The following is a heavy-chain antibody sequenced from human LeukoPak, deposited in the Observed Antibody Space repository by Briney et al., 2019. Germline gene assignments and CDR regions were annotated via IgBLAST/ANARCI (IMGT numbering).Heavy chain of an antibody. CDR2: IYNSGST. J-gene: IGHJ4*02. CDR1: GGSISSSSYY. D-gene: IGHD3-10*01. CDR3: ASTYGSGTYYFDY. V-gene: IGHV4-39*01. Sequence: SETLSLSRTVSGGSISSSSYYWGWIRQPPGKGLEWIGSIYNSGSTYYNPSLKSRVTISVDTSKNQFSLKLSSVTAADTAVFYCASTYGSGTYYFDYWGQGTLVTVSS.